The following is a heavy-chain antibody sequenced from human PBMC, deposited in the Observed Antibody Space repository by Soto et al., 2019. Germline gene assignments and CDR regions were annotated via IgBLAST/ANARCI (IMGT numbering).Heavy chain of an antibody. CDR2: IYPGDSDT. D-gene: IGHD3-3*01. Sequence: GESLKISCKGSGYSFTSYWIGWVRQMPGKGLEWMGIIYPGDSDTRYSPSFQGQVTISADKSISTAYLQWSSLKASGTAMYYCGSSLEWSYTRAFDIWGQGTMVTVSS. V-gene: IGHV5-51*01. CDR1: GYSFTSYW. CDR3: GSSLEWSYTRAFDI. J-gene: IGHJ3*02.